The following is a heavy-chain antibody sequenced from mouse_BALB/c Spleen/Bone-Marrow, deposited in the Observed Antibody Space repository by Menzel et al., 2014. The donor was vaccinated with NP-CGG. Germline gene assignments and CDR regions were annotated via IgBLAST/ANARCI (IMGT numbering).Heavy chain of an antibody. CDR2: IYPGNVNT. CDR3: ARGGGNDPYAMDY. V-gene: IGHV1S56*01. CDR1: GYTFTSYY. Sequence: VQLQQSGPELVKPGTSVRISCKASGYTFTSYYIHWVKQRPGQGLEWIGWIYPGNVNTKYNERFKGKATLTTDKSSSTAYMQLSSLTSEDSAVYFCARGGGNDPYAMDYWGQGTSVTVSS. D-gene: IGHD2-2*01. J-gene: IGHJ4*01.